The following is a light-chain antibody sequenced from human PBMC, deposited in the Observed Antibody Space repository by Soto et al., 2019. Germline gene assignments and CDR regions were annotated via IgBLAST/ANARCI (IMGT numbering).Light chain of an antibody. CDR3: QQYGASQLT. CDR2: GAS. Sequence: EIVLTQSPGTLSLSPGERATLSCWASQSVSSRHLAWYQQKPGQAPRLLIYGASIRATGIPDRFSGSGSGTDFTLTISRLEPEDFAVFYCQQYGASQLTFGGGTKVDIK. CDR1: QSVSSRH. J-gene: IGKJ4*01. V-gene: IGKV3-20*01.